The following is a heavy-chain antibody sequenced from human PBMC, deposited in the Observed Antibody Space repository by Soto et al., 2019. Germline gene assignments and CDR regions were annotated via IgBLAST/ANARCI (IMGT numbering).Heavy chain of an antibody. V-gene: IGHV4-31*03. CDR3: ARDVHYYDSSGNNWFDP. Sequence: SETLSLTCTVSGGSISSGGYYWSWIRQHPGKGLEWIGYIYYSGSTYYNPSLKSRVTISVDTSKNQFSLKLSSVTAADTAVYYCARDVHYYDSSGNNWFDPWGQGTLVNVSS. CDR1: GGSISSGGYY. CDR2: IYYSGST. J-gene: IGHJ5*02. D-gene: IGHD3-22*01.